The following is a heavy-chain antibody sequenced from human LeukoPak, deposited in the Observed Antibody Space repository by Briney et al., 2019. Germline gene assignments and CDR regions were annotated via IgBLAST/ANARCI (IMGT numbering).Heavy chain of an antibody. Sequence: GGSLQMSCKDAGYSFTSYWIGWVRQLPGKGLACMGIIYPGDADTRYSPSFQGQVTISADKSISTAYLQWSSLKASDTAMYYCARPGLQGGMLWGQGTLVTVSS. D-gene: IGHD5-24*01. V-gene: IGHV5-51*01. J-gene: IGHJ4*02. CDR2: IYPGDADT. CDR1: GYSFTSYW. CDR3: ARPGLQGGML.